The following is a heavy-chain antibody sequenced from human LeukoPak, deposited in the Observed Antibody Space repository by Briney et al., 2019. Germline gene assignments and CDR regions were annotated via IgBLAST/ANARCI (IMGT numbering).Heavy chain of an antibody. CDR1: GGSISSSSYY. V-gene: IGHV4-39*01. J-gene: IGHJ4*02. D-gene: IGHD6-13*01. Sequence: PSETLSLSCTVSGGSISSSSYYWGWIRQPPGKGLEWIGRIYYSGSTYYNPSLKSRVTISVDTSKNQFSLRLSSVTAADTAVYYCARQGYGDSSSWFYFDYWGQGTLVTVSS. CDR2: IYYSGST. CDR3: ARQGYGDSSSWFYFDY.